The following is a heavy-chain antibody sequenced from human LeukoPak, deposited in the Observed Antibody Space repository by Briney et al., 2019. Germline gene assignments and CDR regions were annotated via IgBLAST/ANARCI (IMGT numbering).Heavy chain of an antibody. CDR1: GFTFSSYA. V-gene: IGHV3-23*01. CDR3: AKTVLRFLEWLLWDV. J-gene: IGHJ6*04. D-gene: IGHD3-3*01. Sequence: GGSLRLSCAASGFTFSSYAMSWVRQAPGKGLEWVPAISGSGGSTYYADSVKGRFTISRDNSKNTLYLQMNSLRAEDTAVYYCAKTVLRFLEWLLWDVWGKGTTVTVSS. CDR2: ISGSGGST.